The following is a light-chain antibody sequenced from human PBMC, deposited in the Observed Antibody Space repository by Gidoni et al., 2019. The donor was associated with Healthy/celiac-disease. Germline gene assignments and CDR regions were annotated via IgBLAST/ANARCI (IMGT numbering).Light chain of an antibody. CDR2: QDS. Sequence: ASITCSGDKLGDKYACWYQQKPGQSPVLVIYQDSKRPSGIPERFSGSNSGNTATLTISGTQAMDEADYYCQAWDSSTVVFGGGTKLTVL. CDR1: KLGDKY. CDR3: QAWDSSTVV. V-gene: IGLV3-1*01. J-gene: IGLJ2*01.